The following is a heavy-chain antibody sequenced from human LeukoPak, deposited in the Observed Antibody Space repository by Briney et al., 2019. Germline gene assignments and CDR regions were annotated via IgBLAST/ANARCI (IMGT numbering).Heavy chain of an antibody. J-gene: IGHJ4*02. CDR3: ARQYSGSLGVFDY. V-gene: IGHV3-33*01. CDR1: GFTFSSYG. D-gene: IGHD1-26*01. CDR2: IWYDGTNK. Sequence: PGGSLRLSCAASGFTFSSYGMHWVRRAPGKGLEWVAVIWYDGTNKYYADSVKGRFTISRDNSKSTLYLQMNSLRAEDTAVYYCARQYSGSLGVFDYWGQGALITVSS.